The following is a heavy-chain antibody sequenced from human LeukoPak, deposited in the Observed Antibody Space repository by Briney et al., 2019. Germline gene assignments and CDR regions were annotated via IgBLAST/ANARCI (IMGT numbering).Heavy chain of an antibody. V-gene: IGHV3-7*01. CDR3: VRESRPGGAMALYHNFDY. CDR2: IREDVTEE. J-gene: IGHJ4*02. D-gene: IGHD3-16*01. CDR1: GVNISDFW. Sequence: GGSLRLSCAASGVNISDFWMTWVRQAAGPRREGVGDIREDVTEEDLIDSVKGRFTISRDNTKILLYLHMNSLRGDDTATYYCVRESRPGGAMALYHNFDYWGQGTLVAVSS.